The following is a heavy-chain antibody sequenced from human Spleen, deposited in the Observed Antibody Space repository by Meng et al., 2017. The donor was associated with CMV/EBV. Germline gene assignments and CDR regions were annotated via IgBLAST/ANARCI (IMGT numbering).Heavy chain of an antibody. CDR2: INSNSGFT. Sequence: ASVKVSCKASGYTFTDYYIHWVRQAPGQGLEWMGWINSNSGFTIYAQKFQGRVTMTRDTSISTVDMELTRLRSDDRAVYYCARRGPAQYNPDYWGQGTLVTVSS. CDR3: ARRGPAQYNPDY. CDR1: GYTFTDYY. D-gene: IGHD1-1*01. V-gene: IGHV1-2*02. J-gene: IGHJ4*02.